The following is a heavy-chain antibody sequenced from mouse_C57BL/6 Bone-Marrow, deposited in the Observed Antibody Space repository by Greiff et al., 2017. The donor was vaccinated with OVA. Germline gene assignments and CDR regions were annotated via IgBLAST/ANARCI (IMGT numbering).Heavy chain of an antibody. CDR2: IDPSDSYT. CDR3: ARSLYYYGSSYPAWFAY. V-gene: IGHV1-59*01. J-gene: IGHJ3*01. Sequence: QVQLQQPGAELVRPGTSVKLSCKASGYTFTSYWMHWVKQRPGQGLEWIGVIDPSDSYTNYNQKFKGKATLTVDTSSSTAYMQLSSLTSEDSAVYYCARSLYYYGSSYPAWFAYWGQGTLVTVSA. D-gene: IGHD1-1*01. CDR1: GYTFTSYW.